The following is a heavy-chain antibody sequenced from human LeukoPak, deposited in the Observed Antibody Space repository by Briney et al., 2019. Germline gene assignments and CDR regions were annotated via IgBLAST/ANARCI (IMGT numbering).Heavy chain of an antibody. CDR1: GGSISSGGYY. CDR2: IYYSGST. Sequence: SETLSLTCTVSGGSISSGGYYWSWIRQHPGKGLEWIGYIYYSGSTYYNPSLKSRVTISVDTSKNQFSLKLSSVTAADTAVYYCARAPRSGDYGPWFDPWGQGTLVTVSS. J-gene: IGHJ5*02. D-gene: IGHD4-17*01. V-gene: IGHV4-31*03. CDR3: ARAPRSGDYGPWFDP.